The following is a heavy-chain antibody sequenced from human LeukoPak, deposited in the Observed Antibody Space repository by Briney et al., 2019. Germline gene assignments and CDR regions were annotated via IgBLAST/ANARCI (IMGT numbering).Heavy chain of an antibody. CDR3: AREGGYDSSGYLYDAFDI. J-gene: IGHJ3*02. V-gene: IGHV4-59*01. Sequence: SETLSLTCTVSGGSISSYYWSWIRQPPGKGLEWIGYIYYSGSTNYNPSLKSRVTISVDTSKNQFSLKLSSVTAADTAVYYCAREGGYDSSGYLYDAFDIWGQGTMVTVSS. CDR2: IYYSGST. D-gene: IGHD3-22*01. CDR1: GGSISSYY.